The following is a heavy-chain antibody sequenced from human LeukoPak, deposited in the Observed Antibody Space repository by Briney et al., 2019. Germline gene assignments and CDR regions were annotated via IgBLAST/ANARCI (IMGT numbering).Heavy chain of an antibody. CDR2: ISGGSGGST. CDR1: GFTFSSYA. Sequence: GGSLRLSCAASGFTFSSYAMSWVRQAPGKGLEWVSAISGGSGGSTTYADSVKGRFTISRDNSKNTLYLQMNSLRADDTAVYYCAKLPDYWGQGTLVTVSS. CDR3: AKLPDY. J-gene: IGHJ4*02. V-gene: IGHV3-23*01.